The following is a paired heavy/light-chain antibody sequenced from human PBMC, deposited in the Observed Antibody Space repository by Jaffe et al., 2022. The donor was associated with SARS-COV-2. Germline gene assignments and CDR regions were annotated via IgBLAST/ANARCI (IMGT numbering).Heavy chain of an antibody. CDR3: ASSDGAPAADRDLFDY. CDR1: GFTFTSHY. V-gene: IGHV1-46*01. Sequence: QVQMVQSGAEVKKPGASVKVSCKASGFTFTSHYVHWVRQAPGQRLEWMGLINPRGGNTNLAQKFQGRVTVTRDTSTTTVYMELNSLTSEDTAVYFCASSDGAPAADRDLFDYWGQGTLVTVS. CDR2: INPRGGNT. D-gene: IGHD2-2*01. J-gene: IGHJ4*02.
Light chain of an antibody. Sequence: EIVLTQSPDTLSLSPGERATLSCRASQGVSRNFLGWYQQKPGQSPRLLIYDASTRVTGIPDRFSGSGSGTDFTLTISRLEPEDFAVYYCQQYGSSPGTFGQGTKVEI. CDR1: QGVSRNF. CDR3: QQYGSSPGT. J-gene: IGKJ1*01. CDR2: DAS. V-gene: IGKV3-20*01.